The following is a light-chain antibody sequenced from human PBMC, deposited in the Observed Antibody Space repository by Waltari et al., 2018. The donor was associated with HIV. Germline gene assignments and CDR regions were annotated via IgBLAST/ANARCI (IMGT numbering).Light chain of an antibody. J-gene: IGLJ2*01. CDR1: SRDVGNYNY. V-gene: IGLV2-14*01. CDR2: EVS. CDR3: SSYTSSSTVV. Sequence: QSALTQPASVSGSPGQSITISCTGTSRDVGNYNYVSWYQQHPGKAPKVMIYEVSNRPSGVSNLFSGSKSGTTASLTISGLQAEDEADYYCSSYTSSSTVVFGGGTKLTVL.